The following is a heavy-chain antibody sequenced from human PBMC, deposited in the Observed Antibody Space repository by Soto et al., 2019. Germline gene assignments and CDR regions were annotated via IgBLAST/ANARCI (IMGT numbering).Heavy chain of an antibody. J-gene: IGHJ6*02. CDR2: ISYDGSNK. Sequence: ALRLSCAASELTVSSYGMQWVRQAPGKGLEGVAVISYDGSNKYYADSVKGRFTISRDNSKNTLYLQMNSLRAEDTAVYYCAKNFGLTMIVQIPRGYGMDVWGQGTTVTVSS. D-gene: IGHD3-22*01. V-gene: IGHV3-30*18. CDR3: AKNFGLTMIVQIPRGYGMDV. CDR1: ELTVSSYG.